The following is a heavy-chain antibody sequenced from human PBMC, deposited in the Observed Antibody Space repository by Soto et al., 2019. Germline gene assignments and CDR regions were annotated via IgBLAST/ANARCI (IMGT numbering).Heavy chain of an antibody. CDR1: GFTFSSYA. Sequence: GGSLRLSCAASGFTFSSYAMSWVRQAPGKGLEWVSAISGSGGSTYYADSVKGRFTISRDNSKNTLYLQMNSLGAEDTAVYYCAKGYCSGGSCYSGSPLEFDPWGQGTLVTVSS. CDR3: AKGYCSGGSCYSGSPLEFDP. V-gene: IGHV3-23*01. D-gene: IGHD2-15*01. J-gene: IGHJ5*02. CDR2: ISGSGGST.